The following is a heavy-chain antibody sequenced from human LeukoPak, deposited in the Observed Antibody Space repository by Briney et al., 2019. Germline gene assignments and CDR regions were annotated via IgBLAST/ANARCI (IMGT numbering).Heavy chain of an antibody. CDR2: TRYDGSNK. Sequence: GGSLRLSCAASGFTFSSYGMHWVRQAPGKGLEWVAFTRYDGSNKYYADSVKGRFTISRDNSKNTLYLQMNSLRAEDTAVYYCARDIVVVPATFDYWGQGTLVSVSS. D-gene: IGHD2-2*01. V-gene: IGHV3-30*02. J-gene: IGHJ4*02. CDR3: ARDIVVVPATFDY. CDR1: GFTFSSYG.